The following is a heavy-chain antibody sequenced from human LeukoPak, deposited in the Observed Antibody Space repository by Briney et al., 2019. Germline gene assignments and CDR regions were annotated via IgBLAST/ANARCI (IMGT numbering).Heavy chain of an antibody. Sequence: ASVEVSCKASGYTFTSYGISWVRQAPGQGLEWMGWISAYNGNTNYAQKLQGRVTMTTDTSTSTAYMELRSLRSDDTAVYYCARDPSPNFWSGYYPYYYYYGMDVWGQGTTVTVSS. CDR3: ARDPSPNFWSGYYPYYYYYGMDV. D-gene: IGHD3-3*01. CDR1: GYTFTSYG. CDR2: ISAYNGNT. V-gene: IGHV1-18*01. J-gene: IGHJ6*02.